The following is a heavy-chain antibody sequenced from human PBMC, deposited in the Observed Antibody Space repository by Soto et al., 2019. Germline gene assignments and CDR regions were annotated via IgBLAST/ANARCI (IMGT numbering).Heavy chain of an antibody. Sequence: SETLSLTCAVSGGSISSGGYSWSWNRQASGKGLEWIAYIHHSGSTYYNPSLKSRVTISPDRSKNRFSLKLTYVTAADTAVYYCARERTGSSWLKAFDIWGQGTMVTISS. CDR1: GGSISSGGYS. J-gene: IGHJ3*02. CDR3: ARERTGSSWLKAFDI. CDR2: IHHSGST. V-gene: IGHV4-30-2*01. D-gene: IGHD6-13*01.